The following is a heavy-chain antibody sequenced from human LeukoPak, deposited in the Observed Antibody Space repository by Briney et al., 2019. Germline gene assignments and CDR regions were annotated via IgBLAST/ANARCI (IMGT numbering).Heavy chain of an antibody. CDR2: ISSSSTI. J-gene: IGHJ5*02. CDR1: GFTFSSYS. Sequence: GGSLRLSCAASGFTFSSYSMNWVRQAPGKGLEWVSYISSSSTIYYADSVKGRFTISRDNAKNSPYLQMNSLRAEDTAVYYCAREGGATAWFDPWGQGTLVTVSS. V-gene: IGHV3-48*04. D-gene: IGHD1-26*01. CDR3: AREGGATAWFDP.